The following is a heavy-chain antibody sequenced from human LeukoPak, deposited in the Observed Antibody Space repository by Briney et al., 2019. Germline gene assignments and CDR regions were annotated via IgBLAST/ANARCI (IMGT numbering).Heavy chain of an antibody. Sequence: SETLSLTCAVYGGSFSGYYWSWICQPPGKGLEWIGEINHSGSTNYNPSLKSRVTISVDTSKNQFSLKLSSVTAADTAVYYCARGPPRIVGATSFRWFDPWGQGTLVTVSS. CDR1: GGSFSGYY. V-gene: IGHV4-34*01. CDR3: ARGPPRIVGATSFRWFDP. D-gene: IGHD1-26*01. J-gene: IGHJ5*02. CDR2: INHSGST.